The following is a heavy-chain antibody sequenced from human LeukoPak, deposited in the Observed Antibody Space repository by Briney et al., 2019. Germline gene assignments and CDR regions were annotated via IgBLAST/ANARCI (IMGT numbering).Heavy chain of an antibody. D-gene: IGHD3-3*01. V-gene: IGHV3-7*01. J-gene: IGHJ4*02. CDR2: IKQDGSEK. Sequence: QTGGSLRLSCAASGFTFSYYAMSWVRQAPGRGLEWVANIKQDGSEKYYVDSVKGRFTISRDNAKNSLYLQMNSLRAEDTAVYYCARGGYYDFWSGYSRGADFDYWGQGTLVTVSS. CDR1: GFTFSYYA. CDR3: ARGGYYDFWSGYSRGADFDY.